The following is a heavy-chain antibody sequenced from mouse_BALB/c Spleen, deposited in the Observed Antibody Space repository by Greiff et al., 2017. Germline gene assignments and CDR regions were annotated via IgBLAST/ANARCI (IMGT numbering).Heavy chain of an antibody. Sequence: VKLVESGAELVRPGVSVKISCKGSGYTFTDYAMHWVKQSHAKSLEWIGVISTYYGDASYNQKFKGKATMTVDKSSSTAYMELARLTSEDSAIYYCARGEAFDYWGQGTTLTVSS. CDR2: ISTYYGDA. CDR3: ARGEAFDY. V-gene: IGHV1S137*01. J-gene: IGHJ2*01. CDR1: GYTFTDYA.